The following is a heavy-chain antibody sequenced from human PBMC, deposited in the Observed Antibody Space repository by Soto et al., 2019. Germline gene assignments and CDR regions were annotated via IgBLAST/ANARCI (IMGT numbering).Heavy chain of an antibody. CDR2: INTEGNTI. Sequence: GGSPRLSCGTSGFTFSNYWMPWVRPAPGKGLVRVSRINTEGNTIVYAESVRGRLTLSRDNAKNTVYLQMNSLRGEDTAVYYCARGIRNYYGMDVWGQGTTVTVPS. CDR3: ARGIRNYYGMDV. V-gene: IGHV3-74*01. CDR1: GFTFSNYW. D-gene: IGHD2-15*01. J-gene: IGHJ6*02.